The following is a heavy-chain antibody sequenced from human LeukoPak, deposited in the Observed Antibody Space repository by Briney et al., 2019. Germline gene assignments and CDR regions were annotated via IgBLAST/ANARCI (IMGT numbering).Heavy chain of an antibody. CDR3: AKLILGARSLFDF. CDR2: ISGSGDST. J-gene: IGHJ4*02. V-gene: IGHV3-23*01. Sequence: GGSLRLSCVASGFTFSSHAMSWVRQAPGKGLEWVSTISGSGDSTFYADSVKGRFTISRDNSKNTLYLQMSCLRADDTAMYYCAKLILGARSLFDFRGQGILVTVSS. D-gene: IGHD1-26*01. CDR1: GFTFSSHA.